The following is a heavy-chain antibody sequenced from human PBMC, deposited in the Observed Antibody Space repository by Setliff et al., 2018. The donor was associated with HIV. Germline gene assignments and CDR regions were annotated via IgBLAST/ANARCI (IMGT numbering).Heavy chain of an antibody. Sequence: LRLSCAASGFTFSDYYMSWIRQAPGKGLEWVSYISSSGSTIYYADSVKGRFTISRDNAKNSLYLQMNSLRAEDTAVYYCARAEYYNFWSGYYAIPNFDYWGQGTLVTVS. CDR1: GFTFSDYY. D-gene: IGHD3-3*01. V-gene: IGHV3-11*04. J-gene: IGHJ4*02. CDR2: ISSSGSTI. CDR3: ARAEYYNFWSGYYAIPNFDY.